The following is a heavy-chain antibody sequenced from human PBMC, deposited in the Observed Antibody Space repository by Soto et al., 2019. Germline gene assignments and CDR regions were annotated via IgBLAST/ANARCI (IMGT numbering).Heavy chain of an antibody. CDR1: GGSISSSSYY. J-gene: IGHJ5*02. CDR2: IYYSGST. V-gene: IGHV4-39*01. CDR3: ARLYYLVGNWFDP. D-gene: IGHD2-2*01. Sequence: SETLSLTCTVSGGSISSSSYYWGWIRQPPGKGLEWIGSIYYSGSTYYNPSLKSRVTISVDTSKNQFSLKLSSVTAADTAVYYCARLYYLVGNWFDPWGQGTLVTVSS.